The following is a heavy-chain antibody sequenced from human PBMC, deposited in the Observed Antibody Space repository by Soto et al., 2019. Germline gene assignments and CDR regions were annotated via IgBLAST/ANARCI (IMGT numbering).Heavy chain of an antibody. J-gene: IGHJ3*02. CDR2: ISYDGSNK. Sequence: GGSLRLSCAASGFTFSSYGMHWVRQAPGKGLEWVAVISYDGSNKYYADSVKGRFTISRDNSKNTLYRQMNSLRAEDTAVYYCAKDLRVVPAATLDAYDIWGQGTMVTVSS. D-gene: IGHD2-2*01. V-gene: IGHV3-30*18. CDR3: AKDLRVVPAATLDAYDI. CDR1: GFTFSSYG.